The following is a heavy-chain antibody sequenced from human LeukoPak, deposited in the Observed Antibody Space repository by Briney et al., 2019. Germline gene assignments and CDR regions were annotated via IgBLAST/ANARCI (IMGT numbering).Heavy chain of an antibody. V-gene: IGHV1-46*01. CDR3: ARGWSGYPLYYGMDV. D-gene: IGHD3-3*01. CDR1: GYTFTSYY. J-gene: IGHJ6*02. CDR2: INPSGGST. Sequence: GASVNVSCKASGYTFTSYYMHWVRQAPGQGLEWMGIINPSGGSTSYAQKFQGRVTMTRDTSTSTVYMELSSLRSEDTAVYYCARGWSGYPLYYGMDVWGQGTTVTVSS.